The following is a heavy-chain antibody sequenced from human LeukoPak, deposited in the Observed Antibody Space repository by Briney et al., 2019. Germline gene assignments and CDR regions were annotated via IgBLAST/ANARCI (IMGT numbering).Heavy chain of an antibody. J-gene: IGHJ4*02. Sequence: PSETLSLTCAVSGGSISSGGYSWSWIRQPPGKGLEWIGYIYHSGSTCYNPSLKSRVTISVDRSKNQFSLKLSSVTAADTAVYYCARYLSIQELFDYWGQGTLVTVSS. CDR3: ARYLSIQELFDY. V-gene: IGHV4-30-2*01. CDR2: IYHSGST. D-gene: IGHD4-11*01. CDR1: GGSISSGGYS.